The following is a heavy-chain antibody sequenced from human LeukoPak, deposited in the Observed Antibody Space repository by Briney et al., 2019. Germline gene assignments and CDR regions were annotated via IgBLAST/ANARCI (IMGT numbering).Heavy chain of an antibody. CDR2: ISYDGSNK. D-gene: IGHD5-24*01. Sequence: GRSLRLSCAASGFTFSSYAMHWVRQAPGKGLEWVAVISYDGSNKYYADSVKGRFTISRDNSKNTLYLQMNSLRAEDTAVCYCARDPGPIRDYGMDVWGQGTTVTVSS. CDR1: GFTFSSYA. V-gene: IGHV3-30-3*01. J-gene: IGHJ6*02. CDR3: ARDPGPIRDYGMDV.